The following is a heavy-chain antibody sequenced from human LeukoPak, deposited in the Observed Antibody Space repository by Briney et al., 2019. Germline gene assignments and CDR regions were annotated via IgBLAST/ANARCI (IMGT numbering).Heavy chain of an antibody. CDR2: IKKDGSEK. CDR1: GFSLSSFW. Sequence: GGSLRLSCVASGFSLSSFWMNWVRQAPGKGLEWVASIKKDGSEKHYVDSVKARFTISRDNAKNSLYLEVNSLRAEDTAVYYCARDRGLRYFDSFDYWGQGALVTVSS. J-gene: IGHJ4*02. D-gene: IGHD3-9*01. CDR3: ARDRGLRYFDSFDY. V-gene: IGHV3-7*03.